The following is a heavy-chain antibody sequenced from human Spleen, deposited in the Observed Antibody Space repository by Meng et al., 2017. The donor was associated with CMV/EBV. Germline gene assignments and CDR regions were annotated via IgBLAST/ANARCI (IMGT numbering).Heavy chain of an antibody. D-gene: IGHD1-14*01. CDR1: GGSVNSGGYY. CDR2: IYCTGNT. CDR3: AGGPSVSGRGDS. Sequence: GSLRLSCIVSGGSVNSGGYYWSWIRQPPGKGLEWIGYIYCTGNTNYNPSLKSRVTISVDTSKNQFSLKLNSVTAADTAVYFCAGGPSVSGRGDSWGQGTLVTVSS. V-gene: IGHV4-61*08. J-gene: IGHJ4*02.